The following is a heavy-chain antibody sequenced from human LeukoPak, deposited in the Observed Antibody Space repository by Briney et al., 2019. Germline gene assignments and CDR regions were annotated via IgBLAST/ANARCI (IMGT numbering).Heavy chain of an antibody. J-gene: IGHJ5*02. CDR2: INIGGTNT. V-gene: IGHV3-11*01. Sequence: KSGGSLRLSCAASGFTFSDYYMSWIRQAPGKELGWLSYINIGGTNTHYADSVKGRFTISRDNAKKSLYLEMNNLRAEDTAVYYCATDGAGFDTWGQGVLVTVSS. CDR1: GFTFSDYY. CDR3: ATDGAGFDT.